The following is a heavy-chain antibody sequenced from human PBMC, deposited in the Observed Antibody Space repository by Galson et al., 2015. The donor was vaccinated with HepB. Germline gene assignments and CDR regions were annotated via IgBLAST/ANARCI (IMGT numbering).Heavy chain of an antibody. V-gene: IGHV1-69*10. CDR1: GGTFRTSS. CDR3: ATEGKNTDLWLDP. Sequence: SVKVSCKASGGTFRTSSILWVRQAPGQGLEWVGGINPHFRVSNYAQRFQGRVTITADKSTTTAYMELTSLRSEDTAIYYCATEGKNTDLWLDPWGQGTLLIVSS. J-gene: IGHJ5*02. CDR2: INPHFRVS. D-gene: IGHD2/OR15-2a*01.